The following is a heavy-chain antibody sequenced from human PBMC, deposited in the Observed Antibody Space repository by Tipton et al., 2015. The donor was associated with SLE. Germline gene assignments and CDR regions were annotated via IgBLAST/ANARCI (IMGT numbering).Heavy chain of an antibody. D-gene: IGHD1-26*01. CDR2: IIPIFGTA. Sequence: QSGPEVKKPGASVKVSCKASGYTFTSYGISWVRQAPGQGLEWMGWIIPIFGTANYAQKFQGRVTITADESTSTAYMELSSLRSEDTAVYYCARDRVSGSYYENWLDPWGQGTLVTVSS. CDR3: ARDRVSGSYYENWLDP. CDR1: GYTFTSYG. J-gene: IGHJ5*02. V-gene: IGHV1-69*13.